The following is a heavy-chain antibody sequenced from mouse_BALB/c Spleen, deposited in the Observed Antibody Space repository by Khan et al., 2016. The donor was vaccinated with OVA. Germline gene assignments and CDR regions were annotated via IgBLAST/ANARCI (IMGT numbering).Heavy chain of an antibody. Sequence: DVQLVESGGGLVQPGGSRKLSCAASGFTFSSYGMHWVRQTPEKGLEWVAYISGDSSTIYYADTVKGRFTISRDNPKNTLFLQMPSLRSEDTAMYYCTRSYYYGYYFDYWGQGTTLTVSS. J-gene: IGHJ2*01. CDR3: TRSYYYGYYFDY. CDR1: GFTFSSYG. V-gene: IGHV5-17*02. CDR2: ISGDSSTI. D-gene: IGHD1-1*01.